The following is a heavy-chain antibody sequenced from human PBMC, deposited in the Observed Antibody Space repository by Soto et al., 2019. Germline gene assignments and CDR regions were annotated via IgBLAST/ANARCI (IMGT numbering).Heavy chain of an antibody. V-gene: IGHV4-31*03. CDR1: GGSISSGAYY. D-gene: IGHD4-17*01. CDR3: AGDLPSTGAFDI. Sequence: QVQLQESGPGLVKPSQTLSLTCSVSGGSISSGAYYWSWIRQHPGKGLEWIGYIYYSGSTYYNPSLKSRGTISGDTSKNQFSPGLSSVTAADTAVYYCAGDLPSTGAFDIWGQGTMVTVSS. CDR2: IYYSGST. J-gene: IGHJ3*02.